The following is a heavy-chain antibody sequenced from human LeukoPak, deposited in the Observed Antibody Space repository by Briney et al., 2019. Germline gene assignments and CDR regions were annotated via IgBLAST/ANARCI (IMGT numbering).Heavy chain of an antibody. V-gene: IGHV3-23*01. CDR2: ISASAGST. CDR1: GFSFSSYA. CDR3: ARASMRMTTAGLVDY. Sequence: EGSLRLSCAASGFSFSSYAMSWVRQAPGKGLEWVSAISASAGSTYYADSVKGRFTISRDNSKNSLYLQMNSLRAEDTAVYYCARASMRMTTAGLVDYWGRGTLVTVSS. J-gene: IGHJ4*02. D-gene: IGHD6-13*01.